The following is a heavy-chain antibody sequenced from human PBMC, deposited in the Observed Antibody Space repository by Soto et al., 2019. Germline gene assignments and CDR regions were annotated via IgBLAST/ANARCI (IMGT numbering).Heavy chain of an antibody. CDR3: ARDAPPYYDFWSGYYPTYYYYGMDV. CDR1: GFTFSSYS. CDR2: ISSSSSYI. Sequence: GGSLRLSCAASGFTFSSYSMNWVRQAPGKGLEWVSSISSSSSYIYYADSVKGRFTISRDNAKNSLYLQMNSLRAEGTAVYYCARDAPPYYDFWSGYYPTYYYYGMDVWGQGTTVTVSS. V-gene: IGHV3-21*01. D-gene: IGHD3-3*01. J-gene: IGHJ6*02.